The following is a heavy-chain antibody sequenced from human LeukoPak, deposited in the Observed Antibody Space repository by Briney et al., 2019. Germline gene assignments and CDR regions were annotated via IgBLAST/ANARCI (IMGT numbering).Heavy chain of an antibody. D-gene: IGHD6-13*01. J-gene: IGHJ4*02. CDR1: GFTFSSYG. CDR2: IWYDGSNK. Sequence: GGSLRLSCAASGFTFSSYGMHWVRQAPGKGLEWVAVIWYDGSNKYYADSVKGRFTISRDNSKNTLYLQMNSLRAEGTAVYYCARDGHSSSWYVTYYFDYWGQGTLVTVSS. CDR3: ARDGHSSSWYVTYYFDY. V-gene: IGHV3-33*01.